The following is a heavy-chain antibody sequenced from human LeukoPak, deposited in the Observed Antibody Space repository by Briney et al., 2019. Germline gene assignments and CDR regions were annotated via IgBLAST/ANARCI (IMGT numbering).Heavy chain of an antibody. V-gene: IGHV1-2*02. Sequence: ASVKVSCKASGYTFTGYYMHWVRQAPGQGLEWMGWINPNSGGTNYARKFQGRVTMTRDTSISTAYMELSRLRSDDTAVYYCARDGSYDFWSGYYPDYWGQGTLVTVSS. J-gene: IGHJ4*02. CDR3: ARDGSYDFWSGYYPDY. D-gene: IGHD3-3*01. CDR1: GYTFTGYY. CDR2: INPNSGGT.